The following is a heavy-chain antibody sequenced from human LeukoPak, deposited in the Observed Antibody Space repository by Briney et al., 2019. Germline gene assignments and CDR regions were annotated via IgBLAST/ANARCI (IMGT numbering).Heavy chain of an antibody. J-gene: IGHJ6*03. V-gene: IGHV4-59*01. CDR1: GGSISSYY. CDR3: ARDLPTTLGQGHYMDV. D-gene: IGHD4-11*01. Sequence: SETLSLTCTVSGGSISSYYWSWIRQPPGKGLEWIGYIYYSGSTNYNPSLKSRVTISVDTSKNQFSLKLSSVTAADTAVYYCARDLPTTLGQGHYMDVWGKGTTVTVSS. CDR2: IYYSGST.